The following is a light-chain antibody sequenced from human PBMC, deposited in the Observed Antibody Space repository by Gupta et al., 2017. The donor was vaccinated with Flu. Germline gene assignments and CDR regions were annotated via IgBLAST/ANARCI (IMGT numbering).Light chain of an antibody. Sequence: PVTLSLAPGERATLSCRASQSGSTKLAWYQQRPGQPPRLLIYAASTRATGVPARFSGSGSGAEFTLTISSLQSEDFVLYYCQQDNNWPCTFGQGTKVEFK. CDR2: AAS. CDR3: QQDNNWPCT. V-gene: IGKV3-15*01. J-gene: IGKJ1*01. CDR1: QSGSTK.